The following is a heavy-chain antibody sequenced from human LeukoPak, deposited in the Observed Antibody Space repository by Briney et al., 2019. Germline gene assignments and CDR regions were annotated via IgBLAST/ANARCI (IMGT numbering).Heavy chain of an antibody. V-gene: IGHV4-61*02. CDR2: IYTSGST. Sequence: SETLSLTCTVSGGSMESGTYYWSWIRQPAGKGLEWIGRIYTSGSTNYNPSLKSRVTISIDTSKNQFSLNLSSVTAADTAVYYCARGDSNDNDYGDYPDYWGQGTLVTVSS. CDR3: ARGDSNDNDYGDYPDY. D-gene: IGHD4-17*01. CDR1: GGSMESGTYY. J-gene: IGHJ4*02.